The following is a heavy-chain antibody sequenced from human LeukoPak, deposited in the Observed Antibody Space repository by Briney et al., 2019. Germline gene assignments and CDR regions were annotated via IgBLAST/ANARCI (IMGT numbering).Heavy chain of an antibody. D-gene: IGHD4-17*01. V-gene: IGHV4-34*01. J-gene: IGHJ4*02. Sequence: MSSETLSLTCAVYGGSFSGYYWSWIRQPPGKGLEWIGEINHSGSTNYNPSLKSRVTISVDTSKNQFSLKLSSVTAADTAVYYCAREPWDDYGDYGVDYWGQGTLVTVSS. CDR2: INHSGST. CDR3: AREPWDDYGDYGVDY. CDR1: GGSFSGYY.